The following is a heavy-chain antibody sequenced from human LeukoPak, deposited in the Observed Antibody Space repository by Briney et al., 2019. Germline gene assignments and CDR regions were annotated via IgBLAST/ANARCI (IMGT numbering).Heavy chain of an antibody. J-gene: IGHJ6*02. V-gene: IGHV1-8*01. CDR3: ARVGTGTTLYYYYYGMDV. CDR1: GYTFTSYD. D-gene: IGHD1-7*01. CDR2: MNPNSGNT. Sequence: ASVKVSCKASGYTFTSYDINWVRQATGQGPEWMGWMNPNSGNTGYAQKFQGRVTMTRNTSISTAYMELSSLRSEDTAVYYCARVGTGTTLYYYYYGMDVWGQGTTVTVSS.